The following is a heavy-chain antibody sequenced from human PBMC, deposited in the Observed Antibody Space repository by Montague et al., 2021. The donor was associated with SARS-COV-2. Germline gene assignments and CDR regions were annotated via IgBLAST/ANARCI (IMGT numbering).Heavy chain of an antibody. CDR3: AGGRPPVVVPGAGPAGRAFDI. J-gene: IGHJ3*02. CDR2: VNQSGTT. Sequence: SETLSLTCALSGGSFSNYYWSWIRQPPGKGLEWIGEVNQSGTTIYNPSVKSGVTISEDTSKNQFYLKLNSVTAADTAVYYCAGGRPPVVVPGAGPAGRAFDIWGQGTLVTVSS. V-gene: IGHV4-34*01. CDR1: GGSFSNYY. D-gene: IGHD2-2*01.